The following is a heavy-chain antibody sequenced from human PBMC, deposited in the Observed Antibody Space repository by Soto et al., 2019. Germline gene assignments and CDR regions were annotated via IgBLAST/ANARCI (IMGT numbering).Heavy chain of an antibody. CDR1: GGTFSSYA. CDR2: IIPIFGTA. V-gene: IGHV1-69*13. J-gene: IGHJ3*02. Sequence: SVKVSCKASGGTFSSYAISWVRQAPGQGLEWMGGIIPIFGTANYAQKFQGRVTITADESTSTAYMELSSLRSEDTAVYYCARWGHGSLDAFDIWGQGTMVTVSS. CDR3: ARWGHGSLDAFDI. D-gene: IGHD2-15*01.